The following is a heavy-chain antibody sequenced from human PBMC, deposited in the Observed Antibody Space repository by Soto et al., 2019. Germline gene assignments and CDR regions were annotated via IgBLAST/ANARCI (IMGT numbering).Heavy chain of an antibody. CDR3: ARAPAYQLIYRPVSWLDP. D-gene: IGHD2-2*02. Sequence: GASVKVSCKASGYTFTSYGISWVRQAPGQGLEWMGWISAYNGNTNYAQKLQGRVTMTTDTSTSTAYMELRSLRSDDTAVYYCARAPAYQLIYRPVSWLDPWGQGTLVTVSS. CDR1: GYTFTSYG. J-gene: IGHJ5*02. V-gene: IGHV1-18*01. CDR2: ISAYNGNT.